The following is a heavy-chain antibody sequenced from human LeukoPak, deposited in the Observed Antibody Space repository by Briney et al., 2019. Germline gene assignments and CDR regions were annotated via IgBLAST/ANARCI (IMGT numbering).Heavy chain of an antibody. J-gene: IGHJ4*02. V-gene: IGHV4-59*01. CDR1: GDSISSYY. D-gene: IGHD1-26*01. CDR2: MYDSGST. CDR3: ARGGVGVTSFNFDY. Sequence: SETLSLTCAVSGDSISSYYWNWIRLPPGKGLEWIGHMYDSGSTNYNPSLKSRITISVDTPKNQFSLRLSSVTAADTAVYYCARGGVGVTSFNFDYWGQGTLVTVSS.